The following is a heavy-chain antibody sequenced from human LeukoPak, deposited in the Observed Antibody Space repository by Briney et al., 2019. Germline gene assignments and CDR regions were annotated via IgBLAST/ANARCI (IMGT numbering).Heavy chain of an antibody. J-gene: IGHJ3*02. CDR3: ARRQLWPLGDAFDI. CDR2: IYYSGST. CDR1: GGSISSYY. D-gene: IGHD5-18*01. Sequence: SETLSLTCTDSGGSISSYYWSWIRQPPGKGLEWIGYIYYSGSTNYNPSLKSRVTISVDTSKNQFSLKLSSVTAADTAVYYCARRQLWPLGDAFDIWGQGTMVTVSS. V-gene: IGHV4-59*08.